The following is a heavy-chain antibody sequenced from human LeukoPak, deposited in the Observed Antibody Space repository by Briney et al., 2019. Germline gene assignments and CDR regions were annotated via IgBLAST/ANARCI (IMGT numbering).Heavy chain of an antibody. CDR3: VRANHNPL. J-gene: IGHJ1*01. Sequence: PGGYLRLSCEASGFTFNAYWMLWVRQPPGKGLIRVAGIDSDGINTGYAESVTGRFTVTRDNAKNTLYLQMNSLRVEDTAVYYCVRANHNPLWGPGTLVTVSS. V-gene: IGHV3-74*01. D-gene: IGHD1-14*01. CDR1: GFTFNAYW. CDR2: IDSDGINT.